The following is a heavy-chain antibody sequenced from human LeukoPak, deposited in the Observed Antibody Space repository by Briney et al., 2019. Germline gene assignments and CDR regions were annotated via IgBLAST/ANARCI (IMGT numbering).Heavy chain of an antibody. J-gene: IGHJ6*01. CDR3: AKMKGHPLPKYYMDV. V-gene: IGHV3-23*01. Sequence: PGGSLRLSCAASRFTFSGFAMSWVRRTPGKGLEWVSGISGSGDNTLYADSVKGRSTISRDNSKNTLYLEMNSLRAEDTAIYYCAKMKGHPLPKYYMDVWGQGTTVTVSS. CDR1: RFTFSGFA. D-gene: IGHD1-26*01. CDR2: ISGSGDNT.